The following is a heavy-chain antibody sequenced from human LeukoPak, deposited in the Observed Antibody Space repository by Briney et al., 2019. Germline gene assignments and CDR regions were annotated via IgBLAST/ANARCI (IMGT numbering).Heavy chain of an antibody. CDR3: GRDPGYSSAWYGADS. CDR1: GFTFRDYA. V-gene: IGHV3-30*04. Sequence: GRSLRLSCAASGFTFRDYAMHWVRQAPGKGLEWMGLISDDGDDKYYADSVKGRVSFSRDNSKNTLYLQLNSLRAEDTALYYCGRDPGYSSAWYGADSWGPGTLVTASS. J-gene: IGHJ4*02. D-gene: IGHD6-13*01. CDR2: ISDDGDDK.